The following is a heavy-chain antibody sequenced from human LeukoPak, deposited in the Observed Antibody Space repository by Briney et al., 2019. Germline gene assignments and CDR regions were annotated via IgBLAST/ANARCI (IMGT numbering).Heavy chain of an antibody. Sequence: GASVKVSCKASGYTFTSYYMHWVRQAPGQGLEWMGIINPSGGSTSYAQKFQSRVTMTRDTSTSTVYMGLSSLRSEDTAVYYCARVDLGADDYWGQGTLVTVSS. CDR2: INPSGGST. CDR3: ARVDLGADDY. CDR1: GYTFTSYY. D-gene: IGHD1-26*01. V-gene: IGHV1-46*01. J-gene: IGHJ4*02.